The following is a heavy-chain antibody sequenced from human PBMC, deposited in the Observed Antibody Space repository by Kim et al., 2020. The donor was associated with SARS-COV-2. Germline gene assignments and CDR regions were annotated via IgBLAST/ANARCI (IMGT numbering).Heavy chain of an antibody. CDR1: GFTFSSYA. CDR3: AKDNRRWLQTLVGDY. J-gene: IGHJ4*02. CDR2: ISGSGGST. Sequence: GGSLRLSCAASGFTFSSYAMSWVRQAPGKGLEWVSAISGSGGSTYYADSVKGRFTISRDNSKNTLYLQMNSLRAEDTAVYYCAKDNRRWLQTLVGDYWGQGTLVTVSS. D-gene: IGHD5-12*01. V-gene: IGHV3-23*01.